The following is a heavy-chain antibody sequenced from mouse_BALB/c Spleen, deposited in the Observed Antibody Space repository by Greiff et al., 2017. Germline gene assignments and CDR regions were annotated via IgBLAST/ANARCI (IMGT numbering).Heavy chain of an antibody. CDR2: ILPGSGST. CDR3: ARCYGKAPYYYAMDY. CDR1: GYTFSSYW. V-gene: IGHV1-9*01. Sequence: QVQLQQSGAELMKPGASVKISCKATGYTFSSYWIEWVKQRPGHGLEWIGEILPGSGSTNYNEKFKGKATFTADTSSNTAYMQLSSLTSEDSAVYYCARCYGKAPYYYAMDYWGQGTSVTVSS. J-gene: IGHJ4*01. D-gene: IGHD2-1*01.